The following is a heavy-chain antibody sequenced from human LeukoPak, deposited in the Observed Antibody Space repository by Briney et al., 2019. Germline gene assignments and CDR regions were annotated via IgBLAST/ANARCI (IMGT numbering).Heavy chain of an antibody. V-gene: IGHV1-2*02. J-gene: IGHJ5*02. CDR3: ARFFGSRIQLWLRGTLVKGWFDP. D-gene: IGHD5-18*01. CDR2: INPNSGGT. Sequence: ASVKVSCKASGYTFTGYCMHWVRQAPGQGLEWMGWINPNSGGTNYAQKFQGRVTMTRDTSISTAYMELSRLRSDDTAVYYCARFFGSRIQLWLRGTLVKGWFDPWGQGTLVTVSS. CDR1: GYTFTGYC.